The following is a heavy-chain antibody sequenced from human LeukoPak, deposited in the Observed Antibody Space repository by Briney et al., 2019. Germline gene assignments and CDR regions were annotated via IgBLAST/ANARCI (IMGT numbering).Heavy chain of an antibody. CDR3: AGANIVVVPAAHSYYYYYGMDV. V-gene: IGHV4-59*04. CDR2: IYYSGST. D-gene: IGHD2-2*01. Sequence: PSETLSLTCTVSGGSISSYYWSWIRQHPGKGLEWIGYIYYSGSTYYNPSLKSRVTISVDTSKNQFSLKLSSVTAADTAVYYCAGANIVVVPAAHSYYYYYGMDVWGQGTTVTVSS. J-gene: IGHJ6*02. CDR1: GGSISSYY.